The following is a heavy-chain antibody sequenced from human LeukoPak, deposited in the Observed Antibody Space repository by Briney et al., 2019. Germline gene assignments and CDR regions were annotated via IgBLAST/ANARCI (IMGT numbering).Heavy chain of an antibody. J-gene: IGHJ4*02. CDR2: ISAYSGNT. V-gene: IGHV1-18*01. Sequence: ASVKVSCKASGYTFTNYGISWVRQAPGQGLEWMGWISAYSGNTNSAQKLQGRVTMTTDTPTSTAYMELRSLRSDDTAVYYCARDIGVPAATYYFDYWGQGTLVTVSS. D-gene: IGHD2-2*01. CDR3: ARDIGVPAATYYFDY. CDR1: GYTFTNYG.